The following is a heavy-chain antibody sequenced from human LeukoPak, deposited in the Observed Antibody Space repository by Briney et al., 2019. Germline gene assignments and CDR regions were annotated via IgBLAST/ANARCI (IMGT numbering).Heavy chain of an antibody. CDR2: ISAYNGKT. CDR3: ARVPILSSPFWYNWFDP. Sequence: ASVKVSCKASGYTFFTSDVSWVRQAPGQGLEWMGWISAYNGKTNYAQKFQGRVTMTRNTSISTAYMELSSLRSEDTAVYYCARVPILSSPFWYNWFDPWGQGTLVTVSS. J-gene: IGHJ5*02. D-gene: IGHD2-2*01. CDR1: GYTFFTSD. V-gene: IGHV1-18*01.